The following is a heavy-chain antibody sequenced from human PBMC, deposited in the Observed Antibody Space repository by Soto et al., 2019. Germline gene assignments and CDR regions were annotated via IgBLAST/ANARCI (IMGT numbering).Heavy chain of an antibody. CDR1: GGSISSSNW. CDR2: IYHSGST. CDR3: ARERVQLRFLESYYYGMDV. V-gene: IGHV4-4*02. J-gene: IGHJ6*02. Sequence: PSETLSLTCAVSGGSISSSNWWSWVRQPPGKGLEWIGEIYHSGSTNYNPSLKRRVTISVDKSKNQFSLKLSSVTAADTAVYYCARERVQLRFLESYYYGMDVWGQGTTVTVSS. D-gene: IGHD3-3*01.